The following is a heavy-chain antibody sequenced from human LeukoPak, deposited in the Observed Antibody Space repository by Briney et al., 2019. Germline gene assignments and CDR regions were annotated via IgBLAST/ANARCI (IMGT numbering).Heavy chain of an antibody. CDR3: ARESLAVRGVIISFDY. CDR2: IYTSGST. D-gene: IGHD3-10*01. Sequence: SETLSLTCTVSGGSISSYYWSWIRQPAGKGLEWIGRIYTSGSTNYNPSLKSRVTMSVDTSKNQFSLKLSSVTAADTAVYYCARESLAVRGVIISFDYWGQGTLVTVSS. CDR1: GGSISSYY. V-gene: IGHV4-4*07. J-gene: IGHJ4*02.